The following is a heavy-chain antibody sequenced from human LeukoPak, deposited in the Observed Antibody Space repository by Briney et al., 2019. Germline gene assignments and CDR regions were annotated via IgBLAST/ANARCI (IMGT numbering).Heavy chain of an antibody. D-gene: IGHD3-22*01. V-gene: IGHV4-59*01. Sequence: SETLSLTCTVSGGSISSYYWSWIRQPPGKGLEWIGYIYYSGSTNYNPSLKSRVTISVDTSKNQFSLKLSSVTAADTAVYYCARLETYYYDSSGLSYFDYWGQGTLVTVSS. CDR2: IYYSGST. CDR1: GGSISSYY. J-gene: IGHJ4*02. CDR3: ARLETYYYDSSGLSYFDY.